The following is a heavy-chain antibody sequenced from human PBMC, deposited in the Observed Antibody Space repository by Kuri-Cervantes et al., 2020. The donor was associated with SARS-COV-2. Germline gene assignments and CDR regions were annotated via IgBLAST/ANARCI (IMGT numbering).Heavy chain of an antibody. CDR3: AENTPLVY. J-gene: IGHJ4*02. CDR1: GFTFTNYG. Sequence: GESLKISCAASGFTFTNYGMHWVRQAPGKGLEWVALITYDGSNKFYADSVKGRFTISRDNLKNTLYLQMNSLRPEDTAVYYCAENTPLVYWGQGALVTVSS. CDR2: ITYDGSNK. V-gene: IGHV3-30*02. D-gene: IGHD2-15*01.